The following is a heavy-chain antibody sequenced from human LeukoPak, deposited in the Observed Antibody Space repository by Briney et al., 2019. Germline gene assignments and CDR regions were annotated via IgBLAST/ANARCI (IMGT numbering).Heavy chain of an antibody. CDR3: AKEGSGSYYPFDY. CDR2: IKQDGSEK. Sequence: PGGSLRLSCAASGFTFSSYWMSWVRQAPGKGLEWVANIKQDGSEKYYVDSVKGRFTISRDNAKNSLYLQMNSLRAEDTAVYYCAKEGSGSYYPFDYWGQGTLVTVSS. V-gene: IGHV3-7*03. D-gene: IGHD3-10*01. J-gene: IGHJ4*02. CDR1: GFTFSSYW.